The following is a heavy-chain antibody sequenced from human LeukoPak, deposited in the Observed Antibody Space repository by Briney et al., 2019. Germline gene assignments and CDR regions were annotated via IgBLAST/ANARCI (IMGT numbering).Heavy chain of an antibody. CDR1: GFTFSSYA. D-gene: IGHD3-22*01. CDR3: AKTKEPSSITMIGDAFDI. J-gene: IGHJ3*02. V-gene: IGHV3-23*01. CDR2: ISGSGGST. Sequence: GGPLRLSCAASGFTFSSYAMSWVRQAPGKGLEWVSAISGSGGSTYYADSVKGRFTISRDNSKNTLYLQMNSLRAEDTAVYYCAKTKEPSSITMIGDAFDIWGQGTMVTVSS.